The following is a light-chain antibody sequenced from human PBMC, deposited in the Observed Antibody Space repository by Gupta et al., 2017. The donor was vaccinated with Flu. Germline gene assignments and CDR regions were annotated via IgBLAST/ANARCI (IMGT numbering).Light chain of an antibody. J-gene: IGKJ2*01. CDR3: RQRVTFPRT. CDR2: AAS. V-gene: IGKV1-39*01. CDR1: ETISNY. Sequence: PASLSASIGDKITITCRASETISNYLNWYQQQLGRAPQLLIYAASSLQNGVPSRFSGSKSGTNFSLTISDLQPEDFATYYCRQRVTFPRTFGQGTKLEV.